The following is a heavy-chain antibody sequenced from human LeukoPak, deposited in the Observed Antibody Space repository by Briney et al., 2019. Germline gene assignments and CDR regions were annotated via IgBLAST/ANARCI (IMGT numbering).Heavy chain of an antibody. Sequence: GASVKVSCKTSGYTFTGYYIHWVRQAPGQGLEWMGRISPYSGGTKYTQKFQGRVTMTRDTSISTVYTELSSLRSEDTAVYYCARAPTMVVAACDYWGQGTLVTVSS. J-gene: IGHJ4*02. CDR1: GYTFTGYY. D-gene: IGHD2-15*01. CDR3: ARAPTMVVAACDY. V-gene: IGHV1-2*06. CDR2: ISPYSGGT.